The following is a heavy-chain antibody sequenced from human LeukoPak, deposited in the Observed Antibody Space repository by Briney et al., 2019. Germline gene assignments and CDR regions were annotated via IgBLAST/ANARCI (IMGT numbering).Heavy chain of an antibody. CDR2: ISSSSSYI. Sequence: GGSLRLSCAASGFTFSSYSMNWVRQAPGKGLEWVSYISSSSSYIYYADSVKGRFTISRDNAKNSLYLQMNSLRAEDTAVYYCARDMGSSYYYGSGSYDLDYWGQGTLVTVSS. D-gene: IGHD3-10*01. V-gene: IGHV3-21*05. J-gene: IGHJ4*02. CDR1: GFTFSSYS. CDR3: ARDMGSSYYYGSGSYDLDY.